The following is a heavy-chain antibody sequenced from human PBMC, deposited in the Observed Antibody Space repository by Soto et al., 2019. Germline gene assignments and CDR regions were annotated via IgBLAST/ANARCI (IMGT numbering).Heavy chain of an antibody. CDR3: ARQYYYGSGSSYYYYYGMDV. CDR1: GYSFTSYW. Sequence: GESLKISCKGSGYSFTSYWIGWVRQMPGKGLEWMGIIYPGDSDTRYSPSFQGQVTISADKSISTAYLQWSSLKASDTAMYYCARQYYYGSGSSYYYYYGMDVWGQGTTVTVSS. CDR2: IYPGDSDT. J-gene: IGHJ6*02. D-gene: IGHD3-10*01. V-gene: IGHV5-51*01.